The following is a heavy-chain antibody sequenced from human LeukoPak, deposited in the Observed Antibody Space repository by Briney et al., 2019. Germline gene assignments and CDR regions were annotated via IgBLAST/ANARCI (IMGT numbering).Heavy chain of an antibody. J-gene: IGHJ5*02. CDR2: IIPIFGTA. CDR3: ARDHGSPYSSGWYIGKNWFDP. CDR1: GGTFSSYA. V-gene: IGHV1-69*13. D-gene: IGHD6-19*01. Sequence: SVKVSCKASGGTFSSYAISWVRQAPGQGLEWMGGIIPIFGTANYAQKFQGRVKITADESTSTAYMELSSLRSEDTAVYYCARDHGSPYSSGWYIGKNWFDPWGQGTLVTVSS.